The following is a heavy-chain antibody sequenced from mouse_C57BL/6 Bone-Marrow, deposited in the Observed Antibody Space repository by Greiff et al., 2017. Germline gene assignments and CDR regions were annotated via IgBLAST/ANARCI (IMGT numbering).Heavy chain of an antibody. CDR2: ISDGGSYT. Sequence: EVKLVESGGGLVKPGGSLKLSCAASGFTFSSYAMSWVRQTPEKRLEWVATISDGGSYTYYPDNVKGRFTISRDNAKNNLYLQMSHLKSEDTAMYYCASTFYFDYGGQGTTLTVSS. CDR1: GFTFSSYA. J-gene: IGHJ2*01. CDR3: ASTFYFDY. V-gene: IGHV5-4*03.